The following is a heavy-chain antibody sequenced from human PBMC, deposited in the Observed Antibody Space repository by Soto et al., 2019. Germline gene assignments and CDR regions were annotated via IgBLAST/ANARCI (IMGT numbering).Heavy chain of an antibody. CDR1: GYIFTNYG. Sequence: QVQLVQSGAEAKKPGASVKVSCKASGYIFTNYGITWARQAPGQGLEWMGWISAYNINTNYAREFQGRVTMTTDTSTSTAYMELRSLTSDDTAVYYCGRAGSGYSYGRLDYWGQGTLVTVSS. CDR2: ISAYNINT. D-gene: IGHD5-18*01. J-gene: IGHJ4*02. V-gene: IGHV1-18*01. CDR3: GRAGSGYSYGRLDY.